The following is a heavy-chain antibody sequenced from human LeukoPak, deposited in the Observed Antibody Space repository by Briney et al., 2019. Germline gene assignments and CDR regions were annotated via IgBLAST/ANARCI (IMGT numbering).Heavy chain of an antibody. V-gene: IGHV3-21*01. CDR3: ARDWYYYDSSGYPWDY. CDR1: GFTFSSYS. D-gene: IGHD3-22*01. J-gene: IGHJ4*02. CDR2: ISSSSSYI. Sequence: PGGSLRLSCAASGFTFSSYSMNWVRQAPGKGLEWVSSISSSSSYIYYADSVKGRFTISRDNAKNSLYLQMNSLRAEDTAVYYCARDWYYYDSSGYPWDYWGQGTLVTVSS.